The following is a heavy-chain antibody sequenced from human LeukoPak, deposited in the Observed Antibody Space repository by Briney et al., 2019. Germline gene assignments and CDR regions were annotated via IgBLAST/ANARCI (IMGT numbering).Heavy chain of an antibody. D-gene: IGHD3-10*01. CDR2: INHSGST. V-gene: IGHV4-34*01. CDR1: GGSFSGYY. J-gene: IGHJ4*02. Sequence: SETLSLTCAVYGGSFSGYYWSWIRQPPGKGLEWIGEINHSGSTNYNPSLKSRVTISVDTSKNQFSLKLSSVTAADTAVYYCARGIETYYYGSGSYDFDYWGQGTLVTVSS. CDR3: ARGIETYYYGSGSYDFDY.